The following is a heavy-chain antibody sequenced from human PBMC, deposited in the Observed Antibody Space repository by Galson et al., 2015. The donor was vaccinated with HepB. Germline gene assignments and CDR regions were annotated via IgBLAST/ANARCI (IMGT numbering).Heavy chain of an antibody. D-gene: IGHD6-19*01. J-gene: IGHJ5*02. CDR1: GFTFSEYY. CDR2: ISYTTNTI. CDR3: ARVGPPRSGRRANWFDP. Sequence: SLRLSCAASGFTFSEYYMSWMRQAPGKGLEWVSHISYTTNTIHYADSVKGRFTISRDNAKNSLFLQMNSLRPDDTAIYYCARVGPPRSGRRANWFDPWGQGTLVTVSS. V-gene: IGHV3-11*01.